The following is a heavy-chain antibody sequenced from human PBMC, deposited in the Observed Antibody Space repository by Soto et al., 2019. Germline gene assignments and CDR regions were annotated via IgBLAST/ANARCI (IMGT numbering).Heavy chain of an antibody. J-gene: IGHJ4*02. CDR1: GFTFSTYA. Sequence: GRSLRLSCAASGFTFSTYAMSWVRQAPGKGLEWVSSISVGGGGTYYADSVRGRSTISRDDSQKTLSLQINSLRAEDTAVYYYAKNYYFDSWGQGTLVTVSS. CDR3: AKNYYFDS. CDR2: ISVGGGGT. V-gene: IGHV3-23*01.